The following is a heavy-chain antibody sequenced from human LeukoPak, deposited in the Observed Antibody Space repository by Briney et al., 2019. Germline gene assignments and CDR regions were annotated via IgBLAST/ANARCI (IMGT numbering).Heavy chain of an antibody. CDR2: ISSSATYI. Sequence: RGSLRLSCAASGFTFRDYNMNWVRQAPGKGLEWVSSISSSATYIYYADSVKGRFTISRDNVNTSLSLQMNSLRAEDTAVYYCARILVVPAANYYYSYGMDVWGQGTTVTVSS. D-gene: IGHD2-2*01. V-gene: IGHV3-21*06. CDR3: ARILVVPAANYYYSYGMDV. CDR1: GFTFRDYN. J-gene: IGHJ6*02.